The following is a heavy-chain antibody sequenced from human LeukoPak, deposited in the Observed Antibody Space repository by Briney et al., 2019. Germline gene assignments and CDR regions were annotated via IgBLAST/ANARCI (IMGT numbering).Heavy chain of an antibody. CDR3: ARGRRVPAVMSIDAFDI. V-gene: IGHV3-30*19. J-gene: IGHJ3*02. Sequence: GTSLRLSCAASGFTFSTYGMHGVRQAPGKGLEWVAVISYDGSNKYYADSVKGRFTISRDNSKNTLFLQMNSLRAEDTAVYYCARGRRVPAVMSIDAFDIWGQGTMVTVSS. CDR2: ISYDGSNK. CDR1: GFTFSTYG. D-gene: IGHD2-2*01.